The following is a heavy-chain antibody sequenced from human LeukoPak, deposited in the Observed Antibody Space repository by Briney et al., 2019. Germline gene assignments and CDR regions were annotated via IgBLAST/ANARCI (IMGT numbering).Heavy chain of an antibody. CDR2: ISSSGGAI. J-gene: IGHJ4*02. V-gene: IGHV3-11*01. Sequence: GGSLRLSCAASGFSISDYYMSWIRQVPGKGLAWVSYISSSGGAIYYADSVKGRFSISRDNAKNSLYLQMNSLRAEDTAVYYCARAQSSGWVQPFHYWGQGTLVTVSS. D-gene: IGHD6-19*01. CDR1: GFSISDYY. CDR3: ARAQSSGWVQPFHY.